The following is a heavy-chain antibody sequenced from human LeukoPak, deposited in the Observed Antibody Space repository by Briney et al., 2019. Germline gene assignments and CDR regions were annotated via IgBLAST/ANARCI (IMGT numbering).Heavy chain of an antibody. V-gene: IGHV3-30-3*01. J-gene: IGHJ4*02. CDR1: GLTFSSYA. CDR3: AREEHSSSWYSSFDY. D-gene: IGHD6-13*01. CDR2: ISYDGSNK. Sequence: GGSLRLSCAASGLTFSSYAMHWVRQAPGKGLEWVVVISYDGSNKYYADSVKGRFTISRDNSKNTLYLQMNSLRAEDTAVYYCAREEHSSSWYSSFDYWGQGTLVTVSS.